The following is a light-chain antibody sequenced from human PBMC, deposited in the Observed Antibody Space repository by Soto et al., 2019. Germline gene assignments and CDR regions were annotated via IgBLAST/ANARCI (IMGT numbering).Light chain of an antibody. Sequence: DIELTQSPGTLSLSPGVRATLSCRASQSVRSNYLAWYQQKPGQAPRLLIYGASTRATGIPARFSGSGSGTDFTLTISRLEPEDFAVYYCQQYGSSPRTFGQGTKVDIK. J-gene: IGKJ1*01. V-gene: IGKV3-20*01. CDR3: QQYGSSPRT. CDR1: QSVRSNY. CDR2: GAS.